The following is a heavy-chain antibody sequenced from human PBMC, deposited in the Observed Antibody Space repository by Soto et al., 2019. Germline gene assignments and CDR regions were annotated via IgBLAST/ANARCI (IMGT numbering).Heavy chain of an antibody. V-gene: IGHV1-24*01. J-gene: IGHJ6*03. CDR3: ATFTMVRGATNRNYYYSMDV. CDR2: FDPENSET. D-gene: IGHD3-10*01. Sequence: QVQLVQSGAEVRKPGATVKLSCKVSGYTLTALSMHWVRQATGKGLEWMGGFDPENSETIYAQKFQGRVTMTEDTFTDTAYMELSSLRSDDTAIYFCATFTMVRGATNRNYYYSMDVWGEGTTVTVSS. CDR1: GYTLTALS.